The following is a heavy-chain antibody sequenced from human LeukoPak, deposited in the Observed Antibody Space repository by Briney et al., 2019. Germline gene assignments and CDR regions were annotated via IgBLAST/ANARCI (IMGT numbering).Heavy chain of an antibody. CDR3: ARGTYYYDSSGPNWFDP. D-gene: IGHD3-22*01. Sequence: PSETLSLTCTVSGGSISSHYWSWIRQPPGKGLEWIGYIYYSGSTNYNPSIKRRVTISVDTSKNQFSLKLSSVTAADTAVYYCARGTYYYDSSGPNWFDPWGQGTLVTVSS. J-gene: IGHJ5*02. V-gene: IGHV4-59*11. CDR2: IYYSGST. CDR1: GGSISSHY.